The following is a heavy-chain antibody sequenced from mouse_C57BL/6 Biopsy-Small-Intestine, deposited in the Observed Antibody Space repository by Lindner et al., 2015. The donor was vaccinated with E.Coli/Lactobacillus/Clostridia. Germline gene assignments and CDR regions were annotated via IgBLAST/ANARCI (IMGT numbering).Heavy chain of an antibody. J-gene: IGHJ2*01. CDR1: GYAFTNYL. Sequence: VQLQESGAELVRPGTSVKVSCKASGYAFTNYLIEWVKQRPGQGLEWIGVINPGSGGTNYNEKFKGKATLTADKSSSTAYMQLSSLTSEDSAVYFCARERDGYDGYYFDYWGQGTTLTVSS. CDR2: INPGSGGT. D-gene: IGHD2-2*01. V-gene: IGHV1-54*01. CDR3: ARERDGYDGYYFDY.